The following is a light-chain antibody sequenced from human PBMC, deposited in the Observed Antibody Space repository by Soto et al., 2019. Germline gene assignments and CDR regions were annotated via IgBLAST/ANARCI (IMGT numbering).Light chain of an antibody. CDR1: QTISRW. Sequence: DIQMTQSPSTLSASVGDRVTITCRASQTISRWLAWYQQKPGKAPKLLIYDAYSLESGVPSRFSGRRSGTEFTLTIAGLQPEDFATYHCQQYESYSPLTLGGGPKVDIK. CDR3: QQYESYSPLT. V-gene: IGKV1-5*01. J-gene: IGKJ4*01. CDR2: DAY.